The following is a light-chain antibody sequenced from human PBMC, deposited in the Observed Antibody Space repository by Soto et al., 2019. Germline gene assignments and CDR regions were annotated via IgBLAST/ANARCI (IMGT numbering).Light chain of an antibody. J-gene: IGLJ1*01. Sequence: QSVLTQPASVSGSPGQSITISCTGTSSDVGSYNLVSWYQQHPGKAPKLMIYEVSKRPSGVSNRFSGSKSGNTASLTISGLQFDDDTAYTYISTLSLHV. CDR3: ISTLSLHV. V-gene: IGLV2-23*02. CDR2: EVS. CDR1: SSDVGSYNL.